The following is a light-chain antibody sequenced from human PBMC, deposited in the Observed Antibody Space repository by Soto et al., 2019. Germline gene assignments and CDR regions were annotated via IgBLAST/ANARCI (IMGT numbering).Light chain of an antibody. CDR1: QSISSW. J-gene: IGKJ1*01. CDR3: QQYNSYSPWT. CDR2: DAS. Sequence: EIRMTQSPSTLSASVGDIVTITCRASQSISSWLAWYQQKPGKAPKLLIYDASSLESGVPSRFSGSGSGTEFTLTISSLQPDDFATYYCQQYNSYSPWTFGQGTKVDIK. V-gene: IGKV1-5*01.